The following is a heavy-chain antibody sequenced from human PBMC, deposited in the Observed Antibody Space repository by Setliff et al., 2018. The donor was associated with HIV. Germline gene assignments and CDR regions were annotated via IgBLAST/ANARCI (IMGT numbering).Heavy chain of an antibody. Sequence: SETLSLTCTVSGGSISSGSYYWSWIRQPAGEGLEWIGRFYNRGNTYYNPSLKSRVIMAVDTSKNQFSLKLSSVTAADTAVYYCARDGWDVDTATVGLWGQGTMVTVSS. CDR1: GGSISSGSYY. CDR2: FYNRGNT. V-gene: IGHV4-61*02. J-gene: IGHJ3*01. D-gene: IGHD5-18*01. CDR3: ARDGWDVDTATVGL.